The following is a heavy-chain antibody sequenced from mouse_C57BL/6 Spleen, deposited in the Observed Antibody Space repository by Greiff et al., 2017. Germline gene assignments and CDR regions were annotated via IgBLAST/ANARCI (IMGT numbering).Heavy chain of an antibody. CDR3: ENGETAQATAWFAY. CDR2: IDPTGGGT. CDR1: GYTFTSYW. D-gene: IGHD3-2*02. V-gene: IGHV1-72*01. J-gene: IGHJ3*01. Sequence: QVQLQQPGAELVKPGASVKLSCKASGYTFTSYWMHWVKQRPGRGLEWIGRIDPTGGGTKYNEKFKSKATLTVDKSSSTAYMQLSSLTSEDSAVAAVENGETAQATAWFAYWGQGTLVTVSA.